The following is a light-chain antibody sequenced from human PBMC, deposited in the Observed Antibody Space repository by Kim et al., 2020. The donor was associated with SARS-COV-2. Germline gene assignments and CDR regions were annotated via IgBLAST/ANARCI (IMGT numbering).Light chain of an antibody. V-gene: IGKV1-39*01. CDR1: QMITSY. J-gene: IGKJ5*01. Sequence: ASVGDRVTITCRASQMITSYLNWYQQKPGKAPKLLVYATSSLPSGVPSRFSGSGFGTEFSLTISSLQVEDFGVYLCRQSFSTPVTFGQGTRLEIK. CDR2: ATS. CDR3: RQSFSTPVT.